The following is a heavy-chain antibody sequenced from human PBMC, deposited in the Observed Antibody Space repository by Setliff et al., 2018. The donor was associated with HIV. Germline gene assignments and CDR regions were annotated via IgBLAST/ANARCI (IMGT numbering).Heavy chain of an antibody. D-gene: IGHD5-12*01. CDR2: INPSGGST. Sequence: ASVKVSCKASGYTFTSYHIHRVRQAPGQGLEWMGVINPSGGSTSYAQKFQGRVTMTRGTSSGTVYMELSGLRFEDTAMYYCARVGERWLQFYYFDNWGQGTLVTVS. CDR3: ARVGERWLQFYYFDN. CDR1: GYTFTSYH. J-gene: IGHJ4*02. V-gene: IGHV1-46*01.